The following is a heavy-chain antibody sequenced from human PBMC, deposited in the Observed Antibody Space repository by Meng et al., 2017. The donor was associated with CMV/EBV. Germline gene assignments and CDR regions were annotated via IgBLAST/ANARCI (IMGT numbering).Heavy chain of an antibody. CDR3: ARDLGGVIRYYYYYGMDV. D-gene: IGHD3-10*01. CDR2: ISYVGSNK. CDR1: GFTFRSYA. V-gene: IGHV3-30-3*01. Sequence: GESLKISCAASGFTFRSYAIHWVRQAPGTGLEWVAVISYVGSNKYYADSVKGRFTISRDNSKNTLYLQMNSLEAEDTAVYYCARDLGGVIRYYYYYGMDVWGQGTTVTVSS. J-gene: IGHJ6*02.